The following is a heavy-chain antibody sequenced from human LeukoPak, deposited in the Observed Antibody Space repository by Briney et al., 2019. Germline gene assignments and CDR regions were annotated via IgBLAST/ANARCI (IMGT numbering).Heavy chain of an antibody. CDR3: ARHGSRLSGSRYYFDY. V-gene: IGHV3-53*01. Sequence: GGSLRLSCAASGFTVSSNYMSWVRQAPGKGLEWVSVIYSGGSTYYADSVKGRFTISRDNSKNTLYLQMNSLRAEDTAVYYCARHGSRLSGSRYYFDYWGQGTLVTVSS. D-gene: IGHD3-10*01. CDR2: IYSGGST. J-gene: IGHJ4*02. CDR1: GFTVSSNY.